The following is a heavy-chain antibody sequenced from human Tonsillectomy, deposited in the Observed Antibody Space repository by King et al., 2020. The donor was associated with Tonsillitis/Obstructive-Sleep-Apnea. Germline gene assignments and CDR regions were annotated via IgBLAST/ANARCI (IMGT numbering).Heavy chain of an antibody. V-gene: IGHV1-46*01. CDR2: INSGGGST. D-gene: IGHD7-27*01. CDR1: GYTFSGYY. Sequence: VQLVQSGAEVKKPGASVKVSCKASGYTFSGYYIHWVRQAPGQGLEWMGIINSGGGSTRYAQKFQGRVTMTRDTSASTVYMELSGLRSDDTAVYYCSRDSGLDLGFDYWGQGTLVTVSS. CDR3: SRDSGLDLGFDY. J-gene: IGHJ4*02.